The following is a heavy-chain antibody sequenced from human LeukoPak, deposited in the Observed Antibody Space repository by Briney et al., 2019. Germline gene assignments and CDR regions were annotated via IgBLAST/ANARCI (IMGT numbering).Heavy chain of an antibody. J-gene: IGHJ5*02. V-gene: IGHV4-34*01. Sequence: SETLSLTCAVYGGSFSGYYWSWIRQPPGKGLEWIGEINHSGSTNHNPSLKSRVTISVDTSKNQFSLKLSSVTAADTAVYYCARGGPYDYVWGSYRSGPHWFDPWGQGTLVTVSS. CDR1: GGSFSGYY. D-gene: IGHD3-16*02. CDR3: ARGGPYDYVWGSYRSGPHWFDP. CDR2: INHSGST.